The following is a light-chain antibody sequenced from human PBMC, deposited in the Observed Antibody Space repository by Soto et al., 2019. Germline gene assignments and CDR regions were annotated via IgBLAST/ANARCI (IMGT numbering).Light chain of an antibody. CDR2: NEC. CDR3: QQYNSYWT. V-gene: IGKV1-5*03. CDR1: QSISSW. J-gene: IGKJ1*01. Sequence: DIQMTQSPSTLSASVGDRVTITCRASQSISSWLAWYQQKPGKAPKLLIYNECSLESGVPSRFSGSGSGTEFPLTISSLQPDNFAPYYSQQYNSYWTFGQGTKVEIK.